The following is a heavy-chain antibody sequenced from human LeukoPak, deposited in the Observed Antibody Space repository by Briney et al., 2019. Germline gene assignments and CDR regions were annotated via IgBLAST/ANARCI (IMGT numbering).Heavy chain of an antibody. J-gene: IGHJ3*02. CDR1: GYTFTNYG. CDR3: ARGNYDILTGPRRTDAFDI. D-gene: IGHD3-9*01. V-gene: IGHV1-18*01. CDR2: ISAYNGNT. Sequence: ASVKVSCKASGYTFTNYGISWVRQAPGQGLEWMGRISAYNGNTNYAQKLQGRVTMTTDTSTSTAYMELRSLRSDDTAVYYCARGNYDILTGPRRTDAFDIWGQGTKVTVSS.